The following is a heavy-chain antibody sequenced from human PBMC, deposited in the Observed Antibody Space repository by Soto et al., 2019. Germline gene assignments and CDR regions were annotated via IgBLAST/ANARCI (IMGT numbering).Heavy chain of an antibody. CDR3: ARDVEHYYDSRPAGHFDY. CDR1: GVSISSGHW. Sequence: PSETLSLTCAVYGVSISSGHWWSWVRQPPGKGLDWIGEIYHSGRTNCNPSLKSRVTISVDKSKNQFSLKLTSVTAADTAVYYCARDVEHYYDSRPAGHFDYWGQGILVTVSS. J-gene: IGHJ4*02. V-gene: IGHV4-4*02. CDR2: IYHSGRT. D-gene: IGHD3-22*01.